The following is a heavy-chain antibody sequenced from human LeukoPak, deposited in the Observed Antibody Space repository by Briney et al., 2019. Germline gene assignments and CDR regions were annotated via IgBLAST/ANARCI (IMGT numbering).Heavy chain of an antibody. V-gene: IGHV3-30-3*01. CDR1: GLTFSSYA. D-gene: IGHD6-19*01. Sequence: GGSLRLSCAASGLTFSSYAMHWVRQAPGKGLEWVAVISYDGSNKYYADSVKGRFTISRDNSKNTLYLQMNSLRAEDTAVYYCARGKSSSGWPDAFDIWGQGTMVTVSS. CDR2: ISYDGSNK. J-gene: IGHJ3*02. CDR3: ARGKSSSGWPDAFDI.